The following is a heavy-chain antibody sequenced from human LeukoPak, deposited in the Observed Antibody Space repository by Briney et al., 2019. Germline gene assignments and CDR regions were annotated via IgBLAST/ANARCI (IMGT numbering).Heavy chain of an antibody. CDR1: GFTLDDYA. J-gene: IGHJ2*01. V-gene: IGHV3-9*01. CDR3: AKDKSRRTLTRYFDL. Sequence: GGSLRLSCAASGFTLDDYAMHWVRQAPGKGLEWVSGISWNSGSIGYADSVKGRFTISRDNAKNSLYLQMNSLRAEDTALYYCAKDKSRRTLTRYFDLWGRGTLVTVSS. CDR2: ISWNSGSI. D-gene: IGHD3-16*01.